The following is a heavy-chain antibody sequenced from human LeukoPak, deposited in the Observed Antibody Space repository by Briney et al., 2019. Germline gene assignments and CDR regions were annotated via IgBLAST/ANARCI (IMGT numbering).Heavy chain of an antibody. CDR2: IYTSGST. CDR1: GGSISSYY. CDR3: ARDGGLGTIDY. V-gene: IGHV4-4*07. D-gene: IGHD2-8*01. Sequence: PSETLSLTCTVSGGSISSYYWSWIRQPAGKGLEWIGRIYTSGSTNYNPPLKSRVTISIDKSKNQFSLKLSSVTAADTAVYYCARDGGLGTIDYWGQGTLVTVSS. J-gene: IGHJ4*02.